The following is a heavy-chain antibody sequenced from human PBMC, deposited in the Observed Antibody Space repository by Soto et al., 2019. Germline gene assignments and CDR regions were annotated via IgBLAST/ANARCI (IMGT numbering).Heavy chain of an antibody. CDR2: IIPIFGTA. D-gene: IGHD3-3*01. CDR1: GGTFSSYA. CDR3: ARDLRVTIFGVVIKDYYYYYGVDV. J-gene: IGHJ6*02. V-gene: IGHV1-69*06. Sequence: GASVKVSCKASGGTFSSYAISWVRQAPGQGLEWMGGIIPIFGTANYGQKFQGRVTITADKSTSTAYMELSSLRSEDTAVYYCARDLRVTIFGVVIKDYYYYYGVDVWGQGTTVTVSS.